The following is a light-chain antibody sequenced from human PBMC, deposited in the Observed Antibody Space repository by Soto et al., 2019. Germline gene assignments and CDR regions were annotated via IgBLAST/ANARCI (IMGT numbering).Light chain of an antibody. Sequence: QSVLTQPPSGSGTPGQRVTISCSGSRSNIGSNYVYWYQQLPGTAPKLLIYRNNQPPSGVPDRFSGSKSGTSASLAISGLRSEDEADYYCAAWDDSLSGPVFGEGTQLTVL. V-gene: IGLV1-47*01. CDR2: RNN. CDR1: RSNIGSNY. CDR3: AAWDDSLSGPV. J-gene: IGLJ3*02.